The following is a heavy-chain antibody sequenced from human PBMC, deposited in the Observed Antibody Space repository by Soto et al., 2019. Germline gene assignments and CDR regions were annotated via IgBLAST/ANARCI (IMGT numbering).Heavy chain of an antibody. D-gene: IGHD2-2*01. V-gene: IGHV3-33*01. J-gene: IGHJ3*02. CDR3: ARPLKDIVVVPAAYDAFDI. CDR2: IWYDGSNT. Sequence: VPLVASGGGVVQPGRSLSLSGAASGFTFSSYGMHWVRQAPGKGLEWVAVIWYDGSNTYYADSVKGRFTISRDNSKNTMYLQMNSLRAEDTAVYYCARPLKDIVVVPAAYDAFDIWGQGTMVTVSS. CDR1: GFTFSSYG.